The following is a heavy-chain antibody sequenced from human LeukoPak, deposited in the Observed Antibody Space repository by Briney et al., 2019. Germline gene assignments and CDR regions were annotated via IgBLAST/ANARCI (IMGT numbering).Heavy chain of an antibody. D-gene: IGHD4-17*01. V-gene: IGHV1-69*04. Sequence: ASVKVSCKASGGTFSSYAISWVQQAPGQGLEWMGRIIPILGIANYAQKFQGRVTITADKSTSTAYMELSSLRSEDTAVYYCARVYGSAYYFDYWGQGTLVTVSS. CDR1: GGTFSSYA. CDR2: IIPILGIA. J-gene: IGHJ4*02. CDR3: ARVYGSAYYFDY.